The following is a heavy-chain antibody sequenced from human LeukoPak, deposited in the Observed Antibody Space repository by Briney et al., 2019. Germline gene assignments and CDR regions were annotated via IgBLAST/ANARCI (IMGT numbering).Heavy chain of an antibody. J-gene: IGHJ3*02. CDR1: GFTFSSYA. D-gene: IGHD1-26*01. V-gene: IGHV4-39*07. CDR2: IYYSGST. CDR3: ARDPIVGALDDAFDI. Sequence: GSLRLSCAASGFTFSSYAMSWVRQAPGKGLEWIGSIYYSGSTYYNPSLKSQVTISVDTSKNQFSLKLSSVTAADTAVYYCARDPIVGALDDAFDIWGQGTMVTVSS.